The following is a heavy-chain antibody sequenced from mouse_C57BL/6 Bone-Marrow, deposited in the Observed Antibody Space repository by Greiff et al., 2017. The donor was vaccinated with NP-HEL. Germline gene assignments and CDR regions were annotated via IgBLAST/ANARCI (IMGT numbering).Heavy chain of an antibody. CDR2: ISNGGGST. CDR3: ARPTAQATGYYAMDY. D-gene: IGHD3-2*02. J-gene: IGHJ4*01. Sequence: EVQGVESGGGLVQPGGFLKLSCAASGFTFSDYYMYWVRQTPENRPEWVAYISNGGGSTYYPDTVKGRFTISRGHAKTTLYLQMSRLKAEDTALYYCARPTAQATGYYAMDYWGQGTSVTVSS. V-gene: IGHV5-12*01. CDR1: GFTFSDYY.